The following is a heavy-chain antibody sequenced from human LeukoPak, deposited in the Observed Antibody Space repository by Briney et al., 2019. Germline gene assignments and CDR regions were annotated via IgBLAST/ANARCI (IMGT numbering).Heavy chain of an antibody. CDR2: IIPIFGTA. CDR3: ARDPVATIQRSLNNYYYYYMDV. Sequence: SVKVSCKASGGTFSSYAISWVRQAPGQGLEWMGGIIPIFGTANYAQKFQGRVTITTDESTSTAYMELSSLRSEDTAVYYCARDPVATIQRSLNNYYYYYMDVWGKGTTVTVSS. D-gene: IGHD5-12*01. J-gene: IGHJ6*03. CDR1: GGTFSSYA. V-gene: IGHV1-69*05.